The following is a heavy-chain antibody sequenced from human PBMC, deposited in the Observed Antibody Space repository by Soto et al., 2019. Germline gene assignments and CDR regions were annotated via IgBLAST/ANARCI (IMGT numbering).Heavy chain of an antibody. J-gene: IGHJ5*02. CDR3: ARDMVRGILKSLRSNWFGP. CDR1: GYTFTSYG. V-gene: IGHV1-18*01. Sequence: ASVKVSCKASGYTFTSYGISWVRQAPGQGLEWMGWISAYNGNTNYAQKLQGRVTMTTDTSTSTAYMELRSLRSDDTAVYYCARDMVRGILKSLRSNWFGPWGQGTLVTSPQ. CDR2: ISAYNGNT. D-gene: IGHD3-10*01.